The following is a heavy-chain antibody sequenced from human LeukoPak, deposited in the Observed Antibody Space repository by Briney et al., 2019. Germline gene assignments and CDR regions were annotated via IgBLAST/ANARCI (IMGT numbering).Heavy chain of an antibody. CDR1: GDSLSIHY. Sequence: SETLSLTCSVSGDSLSIHYWRWIRLPPGRGVEGLGYINDSGTTKYNPSLRSRVTISVDTSKSQFSLKLRSMTAADTALYYCAREGENGYHAFHIWGQGTMVTVSS. CDR2: INDSGTT. D-gene: IGHD3-16*01. CDR3: AREGENGYHAFHI. V-gene: IGHV4-59*11. J-gene: IGHJ3*02.